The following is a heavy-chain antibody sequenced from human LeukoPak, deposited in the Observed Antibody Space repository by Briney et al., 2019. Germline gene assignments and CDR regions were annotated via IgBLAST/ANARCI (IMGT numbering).Heavy chain of an antibody. J-gene: IGHJ5*02. CDR3: ARSQNWVDP. CDR2: IYHSGST. Sequence: SETLSLTCTVSGGSLSSGGSYWGWVRQPPGKGLEWIGYIYHSGSTYYNPSLKSRVTISVGRSKNQFSLKLSSVTAADTDGYYCARSQNWVDPWREGTLVTVSA. V-gene: IGHV4-30-2*01. CDR1: GGSLSSGGSY.